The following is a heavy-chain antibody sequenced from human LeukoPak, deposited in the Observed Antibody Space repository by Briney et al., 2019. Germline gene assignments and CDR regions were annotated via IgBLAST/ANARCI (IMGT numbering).Heavy chain of an antibody. V-gene: IGHV1-2*02. J-gene: IGHJ5*02. CDR3: ARVGWFGELSTWFDP. CDR2: IHPNSGGT. D-gene: IGHD3-10*01. CDR1: GYTFTGYY. Sequence: GASVKVSCKASGYTFTGYYMHWVRQAPGQGLEWMGWIHPNSGGTNYAQKFQGRVTMTRDTSISTAYMELSRLRSDDTAVYYCARVGWFGELSTWFDPWGQGTLVTVSS.